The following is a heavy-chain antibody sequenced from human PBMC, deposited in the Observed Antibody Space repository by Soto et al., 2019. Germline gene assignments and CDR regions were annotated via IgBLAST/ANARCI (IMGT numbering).Heavy chain of an antibody. Sequence: EVQLVESGGGLIQPGGSLRLSCAASGFTFSSHSINWVRQAPGKGLEWVSYISGSGATKYYADSVKGRFTISRDNARNSLYLQMSSLSDEDTAVYYCARAIRGLSYVVDYWGQGTLVTVSS. J-gene: IGHJ4*02. CDR3: ARAIRGLSYVVDY. CDR1: GFTFSSHS. D-gene: IGHD3-16*01. CDR2: ISGSGATK. V-gene: IGHV3-48*02.